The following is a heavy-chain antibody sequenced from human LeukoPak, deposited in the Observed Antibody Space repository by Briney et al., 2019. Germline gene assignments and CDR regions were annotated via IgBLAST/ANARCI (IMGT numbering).Heavy chain of an antibody. D-gene: IGHD6-13*01. CDR3: ASHKSSSSWPYYFDY. Sequence: SETLSLTCTVSGGSISSSSYYWGWIRQPPGKGLEWIGSIHNSGSTYYNLSLKSRVTISVDTSENQFSLKLSSVTAADTAVYYCASHKSSSSWPYYFDYWGQGTLVTVSS. CDR1: GGSISSSSYY. CDR2: IHNSGST. V-gene: IGHV4-39*01. J-gene: IGHJ4*02.